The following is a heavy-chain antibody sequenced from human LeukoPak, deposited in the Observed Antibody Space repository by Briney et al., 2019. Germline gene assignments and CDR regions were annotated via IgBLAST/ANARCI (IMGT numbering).Heavy chain of an antibody. V-gene: IGHV3-74*01. J-gene: IGHJ4*02. D-gene: IGHD1-20*01. CDR3: ARWYIWNEDYFDY. CDR1: GYTFSNYW. Sequence: GGSLRLSCASYGYTFSNYWMHWVRQARGKGLVWVSRINSDGSSTSYADSVKGRFTSSRDNAKNTLYLQMNSLRAEDTAVYYCARWYIWNEDYFDYWGQETLVTVSS. CDR2: INSDGSST.